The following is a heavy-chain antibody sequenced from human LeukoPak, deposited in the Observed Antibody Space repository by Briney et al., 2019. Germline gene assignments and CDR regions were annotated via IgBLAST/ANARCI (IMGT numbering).Heavy chain of an antibody. D-gene: IGHD5-24*01. Sequence: HPGGSLRLSCAASGLTFSSHWMHWVRQAPGKGLEWVDNIKEDGTETYYVDSVKGRFTISRDNAKNSLYLQMNSLRVEDTAVYYCAKEGRSLQTYWGQGTLVTVSS. V-gene: IGHV3-7*03. CDR2: IKEDGTET. J-gene: IGHJ4*02. CDR3: AKEGRSLQTY. CDR1: GLTFSSHW.